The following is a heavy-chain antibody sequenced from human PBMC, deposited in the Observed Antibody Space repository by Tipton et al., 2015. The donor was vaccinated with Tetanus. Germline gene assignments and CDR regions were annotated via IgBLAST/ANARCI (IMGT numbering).Heavy chain of an antibody. J-gene: IGHJ2*01. CDR2: IYYSGST. CDR3: ASPYGDYVWYFDL. D-gene: IGHD4-17*01. Sequence: TLSLTCTVSGGSISSRSYYWGWIRQPPGKGLEWIGSIYYSGSTYYNPSLKSRVTISLDTSKNQFSLKLSSVTAADTAVYYCASPYGDYVWYFDLWGRGTLVTVSS. V-gene: IGHV4-39*01. CDR1: GGSISSRSYY.